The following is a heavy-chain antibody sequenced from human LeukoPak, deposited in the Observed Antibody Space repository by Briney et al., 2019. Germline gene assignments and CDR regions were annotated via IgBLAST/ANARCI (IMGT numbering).Heavy chain of an antibody. D-gene: IGHD1-26*01. V-gene: IGHV1-3*01. CDR1: GYTFTSYA. J-gene: IGHJ6*02. CDR2: INGGNGNT. CDR3: AREGNSGTYWGYYYYGMDV. Sequence: ASVKVSCKASGYTFTSYAMHWVRQAPGQRLEWMGWINGGNGNTKYSQKFQGRVTITRDTSATTAYMELSSLRSEDTAVYYCAREGNSGTYWGYYYYGMDVWGQGTLVTVS.